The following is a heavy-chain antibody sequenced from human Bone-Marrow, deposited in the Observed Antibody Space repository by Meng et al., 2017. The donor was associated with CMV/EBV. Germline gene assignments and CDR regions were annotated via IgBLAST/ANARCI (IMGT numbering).Heavy chain of an antibody. CDR3: ARGLRLSEAQKGDY. D-gene: IGHD5/OR15-5a*01. V-gene: IGHV1-2*02. CDR2: INPNSGGT. CDR1: GYTFTGYY. Sequence: SGYTFTGYYMHWVRQAPGQGLEWMGWINPNSGGTNYAQKFQGRVTMARDTSISTAYMELSRLRSDDTAVYYCARGLRLSEAQKGDYWGQGTLVTVSS. J-gene: IGHJ4*02.